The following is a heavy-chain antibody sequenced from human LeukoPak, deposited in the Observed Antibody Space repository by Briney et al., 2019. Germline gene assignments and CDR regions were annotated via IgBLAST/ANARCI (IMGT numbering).Heavy chain of an antibody. D-gene: IGHD3-3*01. CDR1: GFTFSSYA. V-gene: IGHV3-30*04. J-gene: IGHJ4*02. CDR2: ISYDGSNK. Sequence: PGGSLRLSCAASGFTFSSYAMHWVRQAPGKGLEWVAVISYDGSNKYYADSVKGRFTISRDNSKNTLYLQMNSLRAEDTAIFYCARDRDYDFWSGSYYVDYWGQGTLVTVSS. CDR3: ARDRDYDFWSGSYYVDY.